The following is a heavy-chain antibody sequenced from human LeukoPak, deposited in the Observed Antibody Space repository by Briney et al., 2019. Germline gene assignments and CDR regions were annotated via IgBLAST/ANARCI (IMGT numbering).Heavy chain of an antibody. CDR3: AKEECGGDCYPTAFDY. CDR1: GFTFSSYG. CDR2: ISYDGSNK. D-gene: IGHD2-21*02. Sequence: GRSLRLSCAASGFTFSSYGMHWVRQAPGKGLEWVAVISYDGSNKYYADSVKGRFTISRDNSKNTLYLQMNSLRAEDTAVYYCAKEECGGDCYPTAFDYWGQGTLVTVSS. V-gene: IGHV3-30*18. J-gene: IGHJ4*02.